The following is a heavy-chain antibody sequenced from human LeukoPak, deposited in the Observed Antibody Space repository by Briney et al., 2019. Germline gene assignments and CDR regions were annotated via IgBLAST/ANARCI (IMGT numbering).Heavy chain of an antibody. CDR1: GGSISSSSYY. Sequence: SETLSLTCTVSGGSISSSSYYWGWIRQPPGKGLEWIGSIYYSGSTYYNPSLKSRVTISVDTSKNQFSLKLSSVTAADTAVYYCAREARIAAAPRKDYWGQGTLVTVSS. CDR2: IYYSGST. V-gene: IGHV4-39*07. J-gene: IGHJ4*02. D-gene: IGHD6-13*01. CDR3: AREARIAAAPRKDY.